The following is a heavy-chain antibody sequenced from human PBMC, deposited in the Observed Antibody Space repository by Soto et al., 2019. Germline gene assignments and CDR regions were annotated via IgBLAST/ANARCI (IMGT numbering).Heavy chain of an antibody. D-gene: IGHD2-21*02. CDR3: TSAGDIVVVTLLPFPY. J-gene: IGHJ4*02. V-gene: IGHV1-46*03. CDR1: GYIFTNYY. Sequence: GASVKVSCKASGYIFTNYYMHWVRQAPGQGLEWMGTINAGGGYTTYAQRFQGRVTMTRDTSTSTVSMELSSLRYEDTALYYCTSAGDIVVVTLLPFPYWGQGTAVTVS. CDR2: INAGGGYT.